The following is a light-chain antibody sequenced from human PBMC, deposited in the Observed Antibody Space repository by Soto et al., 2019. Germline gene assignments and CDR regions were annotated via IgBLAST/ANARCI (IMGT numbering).Light chain of an antibody. CDR2: SNN. Sequence: QSVLTQPPSASGTPGQRVTISCSGSSSNIGNNTVNWYQQLPGTAPKLLIYSNNQWPSGVPDRFSGSKSGTSASLAISGLQSEDEADYYCAAWDDSLNGLLFGGGTQLTVL. CDR3: AAWDDSLNGLL. J-gene: IGLJ2*01. CDR1: SSNIGNNT. V-gene: IGLV1-44*01.